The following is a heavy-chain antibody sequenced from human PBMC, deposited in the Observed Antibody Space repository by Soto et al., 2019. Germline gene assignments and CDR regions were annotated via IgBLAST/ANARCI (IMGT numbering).Heavy chain of an antibody. Sequence: GSLRLSCAASGFTFSNWAMTWVRQVPGKGLEWVSSVTASGVNTYYADSVKGRFTISRDNSKNTLYLQMNSLRAEDTAIYYCAKDGIAALDYWGQGTLVTVSS. D-gene: IGHD6-25*01. J-gene: IGHJ4*02. CDR2: VTASGVNT. CDR1: GFTFSNWA. CDR3: AKDGIAALDY. V-gene: IGHV3-23*01.